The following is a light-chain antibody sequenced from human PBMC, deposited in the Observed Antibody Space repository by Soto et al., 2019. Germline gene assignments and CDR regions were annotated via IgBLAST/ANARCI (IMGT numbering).Light chain of an antibody. Sequence: EIVLTQSPATLSLSPGEGATLSCRASQSVSSSVAWYQQKPGQAPRLLIFDTSNRAAGIPARFSGNGSGTDFTLTISSLEPEDFAVYYCQQRSNWPRFTFGPGTKVGIK. J-gene: IGKJ3*01. CDR3: QQRSNWPRFT. CDR2: DTS. CDR1: QSVSSS. V-gene: IGKV3-11*01.